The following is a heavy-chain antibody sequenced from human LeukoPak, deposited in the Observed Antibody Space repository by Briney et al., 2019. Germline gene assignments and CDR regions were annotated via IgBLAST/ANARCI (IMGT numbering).Heavy chain of an antibody. V-gene: IGHV3-30*02. J-gene: IGHJ5*02. Sequence: GGSLRLSCAASGFIISTFGMHWVRQAPGKGPEWVALIRSDGTTKYFADSVKGRFTISRDNSKNTLYLQMNSLRIEDTAVYYCARGTLRYGRSLNWFDPWGQGTLVTVSS. CDR3: ARGTLRYGRSLNWFDP. CDR1: GFIISTFG. CDR2: IRSDGTTK. D-gene: IGHD6-13*01.